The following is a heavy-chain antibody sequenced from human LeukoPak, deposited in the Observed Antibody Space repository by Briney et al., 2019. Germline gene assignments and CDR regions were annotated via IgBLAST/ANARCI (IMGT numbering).Heavy chain of an antibody. D-gene: IGHD3-9*01. CDR1: GFTFSSYA. CDR2: ISGSGGST. CDR3: ARDDILTGSYSQDY. Sequence: PGGSLRLSCAASGFTFSSYAMSWVRQAPGKGLEGVSGISGSGGSTYYADSVKGRFTISRDNSKNTLYLQMNSLRAEDTAVYYCARDDILTGSYSQDYWGQGTLVTVSS. V-gene: IGHV3-23*01. J-gene: IGHJ4*02.